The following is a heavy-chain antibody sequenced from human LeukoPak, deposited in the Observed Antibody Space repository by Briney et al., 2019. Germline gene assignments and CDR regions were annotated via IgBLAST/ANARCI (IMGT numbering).Heavy chain of an antibody. Sequence: ASVKVSCKASGYDFTGSYMHWVRQAPGQGLEWMGWINPNSGDTKYAQKFQGRVTMTRDTSISTAYMELSRLRSDDTAVYYCARGSGGNWFDPWGQGTLVTVSS. CDR3: ARGSGGNWFDP. CDR1: GYDFTGSY. D-gene: IGHD1-26*01. CDR2: INPNSGDT. J-gene: IGHJ5*02. V-gene: IGHV1-2*02.